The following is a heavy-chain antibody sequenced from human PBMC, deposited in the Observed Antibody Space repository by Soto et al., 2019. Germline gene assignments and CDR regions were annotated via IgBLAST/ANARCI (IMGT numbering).Heavy chain of an antibody. CDR1: GFTFSDYY. Sequence: PGGSLRLSCAASGFTFSDYYMSWIRQAPGKGLEWVSYISSSGSTIYYADSVKGRFTISRDNAKNSLYLQMNSLRAEDTAVYYCARGSGYCSSTSCHDLHSGYDSDAFDIWGQGTMVTVSS. CDR2: ISSSGSTI. V-gene: IGHV3-11*01. D-gene: IGHD2-2*03. CDR3: ARGSGYCSSTSCHDLHSGYDSDAFDI. J-gene: IGHJ3*02.